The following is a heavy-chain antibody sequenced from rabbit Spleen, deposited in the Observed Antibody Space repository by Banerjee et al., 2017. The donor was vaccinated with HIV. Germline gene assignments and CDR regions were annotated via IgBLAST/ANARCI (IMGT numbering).Heavy chain of an antibody. D-gene: IGHD1-1*01. Sequence: QEQLEESGGDLVKPGASLTLTCKASGLDFSSSYWICWVRQAPGKGLEWIACIYSGNSGSTWYASWVNGRFTISKTSSTTVSLKMTSLTAADTATYFCARDLDGVIGWNFGWWGPGTLVTVS. CDR3: ARDLDGVIGWNFGW. CDR2: IYSGNSGST. J-gene: IGHJ4*01. CDR1: GLDFSSSYW. V-gene: IGHV1S45*01.